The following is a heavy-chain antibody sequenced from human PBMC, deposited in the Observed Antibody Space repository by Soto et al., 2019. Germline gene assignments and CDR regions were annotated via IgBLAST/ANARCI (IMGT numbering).Heavy chain of an antibody. D-gene: IGHD4-17*01. V-gene: IGHV3-11*01. CDR2: ISQSGSVK. Sequence: QVQLVESGGTLVKPGGYLRVSCVASGFRFSDWYMGWIRQAPGKGLEWVSSISQSGSVKKYADSVKGRFTISKDSAKKSLYLQMDGLTAEDTAVYYCARDFRMYGDYFDHWGQGTVVTVSS. J-gene: IGHJ4*02. CDR3: ARDFRMYGDYFDH. CDR1: GFRFSDWY.